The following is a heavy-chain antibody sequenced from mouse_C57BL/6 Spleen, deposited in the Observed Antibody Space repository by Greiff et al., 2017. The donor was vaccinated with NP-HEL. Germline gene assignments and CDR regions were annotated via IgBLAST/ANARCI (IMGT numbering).Heavy chain of an antibody. CDR2: LRSCSSTI. J-gene: IGHJ4*01. CDR3: ARESYYGSTSYAMDY. D-gene: IGHD1-1*01. Sequence: EVMLVESGGGLVKPGGSLKLSCAASGFPFSDYGMHWVRPAPEKGLEWVAYLRSCSSTIYYVSTVKGRFTISRDNAKNTLFLQRTSLRSEDTAMYYCARESYYGSTSYAMDYWGQGTSVTVSS. V-gene: IGHV5-17*01. CDR1: GFPFSDYG.